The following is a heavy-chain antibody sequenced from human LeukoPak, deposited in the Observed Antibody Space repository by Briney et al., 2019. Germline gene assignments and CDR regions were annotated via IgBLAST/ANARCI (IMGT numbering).Heavy chain of an antibody. Sequence: PSETLSLTCTVSGYSVSSGYYWGWIRQPPGKGLEWIGSISHSGSTYYNPSLKSRVTISVDTSKNQFSLKLGSVTAADTAVYYCARAIVGVTPVFDYWGQGTLVTVSS. J-gene: IGHJ4*02. CDR1: GYSVSSGYY. CDR2: ISHSGST. V-gene: IGHV4-38-2*02. D-gene: IGHD1-26*01. CDR3: ARAIVGVTPVFDY.